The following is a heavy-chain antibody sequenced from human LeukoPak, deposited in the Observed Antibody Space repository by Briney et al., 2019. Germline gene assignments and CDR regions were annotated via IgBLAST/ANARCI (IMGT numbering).Heavy chain of an antibody. J-gene: IGHJ4*02. CDR3: AKDAYLIAVAGNYFEY. CDR2: ISGSGGST. V-gene: IGHV3-23*01. D-gene: IGHD6-19*01. CDR1: GFTFSSDA. Sequence: GGSLRLSCAASGFTFSSDAMSWVRQAPGKGLEWVSTISGSGGSTYYADSLKGRFTISRDNSKNTLYVQMNSLRPEDTAVYYCAKDAYLIAVAGNYFEYWGQGTLVTVSS.